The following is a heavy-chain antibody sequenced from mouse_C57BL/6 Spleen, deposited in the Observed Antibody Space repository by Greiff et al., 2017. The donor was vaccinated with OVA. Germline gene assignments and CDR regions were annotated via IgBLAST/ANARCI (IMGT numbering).Heavy chain of an antibody. D-gene: IGHD2-3*01. V-gene: IGHV1-26*01. J-gene: IGHJ3*01. Sequence: SFPISFPSSLYTFTYYYMNCVNQIHLNILEWIGYIHPNNGGTIYNQKFKGKATLTVDKSSSTAYMELRSLTSEDSAVYYCARSDDLAWFAYWGQGTLVTVSA. CDR3: ARSDDLAWFAY. CDR1: LYTFTYYY. CDR2: IHPNNGGT.